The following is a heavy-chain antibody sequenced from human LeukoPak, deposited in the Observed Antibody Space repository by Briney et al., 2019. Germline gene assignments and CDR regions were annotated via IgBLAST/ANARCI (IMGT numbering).Heavy chain of an antibody. CDR2: ISAYNGNT. Sequence: ASVKVSCKASGGTFSSYAISWVRQAPGQGLEWMGWISAYNGNTNYAQKLQGRVTMTTDTYTSTAYMELRSLRSDDTAVYYCARESSSEDGYNLYYYMDVWGKGTTVTISS. J-gene: IGHJ6*03. D-gene: IGHD5-24*01. V-gene: IGHV1-18*01. CDR3: ARESSSEDGYNLYYYMDV. CDR1: GGTFSSYA.